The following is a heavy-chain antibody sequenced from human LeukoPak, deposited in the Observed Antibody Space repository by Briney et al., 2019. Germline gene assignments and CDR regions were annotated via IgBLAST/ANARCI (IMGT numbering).Heavy chain of an antibody. CDR3: ARDRKVASHYYYYYMDV. V-gene: IGHV1-69*04. CDR2: IIPILGIA. Sequence: SVKVSCKASGGTFSSYTISWVRQAPGQGLEWMGRIIPILGIANYAQKFQGRVTITADKSTSTAYMELSSLRSEDTAVYYCARDRKVASHYYYYYMDVWGKGTTVTVSS. CDR1: GGTFSSYT. J-gene: IGHJ6*03. D-gene: IGHD2-21*01.